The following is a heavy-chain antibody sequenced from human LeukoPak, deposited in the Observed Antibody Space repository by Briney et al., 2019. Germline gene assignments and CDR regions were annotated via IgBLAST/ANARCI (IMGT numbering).Heavy chain of an antibody. Sequence: SETLSLTCTVSGGSISSGSYYGGGIRRPPGRGLGGIGSIYYSGSTYYNPSLKSRVTISVDTSKNQFSLKLSSVTAADTAVYYCARRERPPYYFDYWGQGTLVTVSS. V-gene: IGHV4-39*01. CDR3: ARRERPPYYFDY. CDR2: IYYSGST. J-gene: IGHJ4*02. CDR1: GGSISSGSYY.